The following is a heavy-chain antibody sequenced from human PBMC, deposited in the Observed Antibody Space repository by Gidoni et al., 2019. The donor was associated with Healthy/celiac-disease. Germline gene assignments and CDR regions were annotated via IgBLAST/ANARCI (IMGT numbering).Heavy chain of an antibody. D-gene: IGHD3-3*01. CDR1: GFTFSSYA. CDR2: ISGSGRST. J-gene: IGHJ6*03. Sequence: EVQLLESGGGLVQPGGSLRLSCAASGFTFSSYAMSWVRQASGKGLEWVSAISGSGRSTYYADSVKGRFTISRDNSKHTLYLQMNSLRAEDTAVYYCATYYDFWKDYYYMDVCGKGTTFTVSS. CDR3: ATYYDFWKDYYYMDV. V-gene: IGHV3-23*01.